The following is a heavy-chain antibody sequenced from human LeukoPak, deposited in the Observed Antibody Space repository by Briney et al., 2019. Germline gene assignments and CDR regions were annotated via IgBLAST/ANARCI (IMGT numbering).Heavy chain of an antibody. D-gene: IGHD3-10*01. J-gene: IGHJ5*02. Sequence: ASVKVSCKASGGTFSSYAINWVRQATGQGLEWMGWMNPNSGNTGYAQKFQGRVTMTRNTSISTAYMELSSPRSEDTAVYYCARGGLLWFGEPLNWFDPWGQGTLVTVSS. CDR1: GGTFSSYA. V-gene: IGHV1-8*02. CDR3: ARGGLLWFGEPLNWFDP. CDR2: MNPNSGNT.